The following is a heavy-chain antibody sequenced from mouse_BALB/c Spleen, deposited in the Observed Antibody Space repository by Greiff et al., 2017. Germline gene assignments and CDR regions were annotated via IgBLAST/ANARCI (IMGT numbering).Heavy chain of an antibody. CDR1: GYAFTNYL. Sequence: VKLMESGAELVRPGTSVKVSCKASGYAFTNYLIEWVKQRPGQGLEWIGVINPGSGGTNYNEKFKGKATLTADKSSSTAYMQLSSLTSDDSAVYFCARKLDYWGQGTTLTVSS. CDR2: INPGSGGT. CDR3: ARKLDY. J-gene: IGHJ2*01. V-gene: IGHV1-54*01.